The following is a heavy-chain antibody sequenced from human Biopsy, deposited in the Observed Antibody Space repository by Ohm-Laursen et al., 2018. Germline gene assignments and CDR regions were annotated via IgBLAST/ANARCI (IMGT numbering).Heavy chain of an antibody. V-gene: IGHV1-24*01. J-gene: IGHJ4*02. D-gene: IGHD1-1*01. Sequence: SVKVSCKVSGYTLTALSMHWVRQAPGRGLEWMGGFAPENGKTIYAQKFQGRITMTEDTSTDTAYMELSSLRSEDTAVYYCAADINVWNVNYWGQGTQVTVSS. CDR2: FAPENGKT. CDR3: AADINVWNVNY. CDR1: GYTLTALS.